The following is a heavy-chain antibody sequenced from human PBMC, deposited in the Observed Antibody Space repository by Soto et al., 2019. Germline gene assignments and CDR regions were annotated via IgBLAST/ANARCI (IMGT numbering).Heavy chain of an antibody. CDR1: GFTFSDYY. V-gene: IGHV3-11*01. Sequence: LRLSCAASGFTFSDYYMSWIRQAPGKGLEWVSYIGGSGSTVYYADSVKGRFTISRDNAENSLHLQMNSLRAEDTAVYYCARGKWLALFDSWGQGTLVTVSS. CDR3: ARGKWLALFDS. CDR2: IGGSGSTV. J-gene: IGHJ4*02. D-gene: IGHD6-19*01.